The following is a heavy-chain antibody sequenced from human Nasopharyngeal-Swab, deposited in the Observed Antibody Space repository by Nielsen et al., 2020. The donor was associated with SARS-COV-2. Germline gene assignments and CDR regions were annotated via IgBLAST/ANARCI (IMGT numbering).Heavy chain of an antibody. J-gene: IGHJ5*02. CDR2: ISSSSSYI. CDR3: ARESPHCSGGSVCIDP. CDR1: GFTFSSYS. V-gene: IGHV3-21*01. Sequence: GGSLRLSCAASGFTFSSYSMNWVRQAPGKGLEWVSSISSSSSYIYYADSVKGRFTISRDNAKNSLYLQMNSLRAEDTVVYYCARESPHCSGGSVCIDPWGQGTLVTVSS. D-gene: IGHD2-15*01.